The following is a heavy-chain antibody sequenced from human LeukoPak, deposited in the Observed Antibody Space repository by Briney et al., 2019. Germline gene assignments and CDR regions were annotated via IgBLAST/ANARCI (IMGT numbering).Heavy chain of an antibody. V-gene: IGHV1-69*13. CDR1: GGTFSSYA. J-gene: IGHJ4*02. CDR2: IIPIFGTA. D-gene: IGHD6-6*01. CDR3: VRSSPWQPYFDY. Sequence: ASVKVSCKASGGTFSSYAISWVRQAPGQGLEWMGGIIPIFGTANYAQKFQGRVTITADESTSTAYMELSSLRSEDTAVYYCVRSSPWQPYFDYWGQGTLVTVSS.